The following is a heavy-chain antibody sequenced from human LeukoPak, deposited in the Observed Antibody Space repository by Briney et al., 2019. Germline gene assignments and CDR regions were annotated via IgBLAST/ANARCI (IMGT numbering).Heavy chain of an antibody. CDR1: GFTFDDYA. V-gene: IGHV3-20*04. CDR3: ARGSVQLWLRDTYYYMDV. D-gene: IGHD5-18*01. Sequence: GESLRLSCAASGFTFDDYAMKWVRQVPGPGLESVAGINWNGRITEYADSVKDRFTISRQNTKNSLYLYMNNLGGEDTALYFCARGSVQLWLRDTYYYMDVWGKGTTVTVSS. J-gene: IGHJ6*03. CDR2: INWNGRIT.